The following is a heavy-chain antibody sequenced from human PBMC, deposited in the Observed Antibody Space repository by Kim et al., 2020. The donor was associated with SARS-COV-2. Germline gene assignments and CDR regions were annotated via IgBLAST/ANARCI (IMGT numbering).Heavy chain of an antibody. V-gene: IGHV3-23*01. CDR2: T. CDR3: AKGSGNWVFDY. Sequence: TTYAASVKGRFTSSRDDSKNTLYLQMNSLRAEDTAVYYCAKGSGNWVFDYWGLGTLVTVSS. J-gene: IGHJ4*02. D-gene: IGHD1-1*01.